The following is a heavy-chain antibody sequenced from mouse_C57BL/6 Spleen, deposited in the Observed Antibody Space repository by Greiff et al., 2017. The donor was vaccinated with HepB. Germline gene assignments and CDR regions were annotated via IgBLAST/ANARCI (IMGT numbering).Heavy chain of an antibody. CDR2: ISDGGSYT. CDR3: ARGLYYFDY. Sequence: EVQRVESGGGLVKPGGSLKLSCAASGFTFSSYAMSWVRQTPEKRLEWVATISDGGSYTYYPDNVKGRFTISRDNAKNNLYLQMSHLKSEDTAMYYCARGLYYFDYWGQGITLTVSS. V-gene: IGHV5-4*01. J-gene: IGHJ2*01. CDR1: GFTFSSYA.